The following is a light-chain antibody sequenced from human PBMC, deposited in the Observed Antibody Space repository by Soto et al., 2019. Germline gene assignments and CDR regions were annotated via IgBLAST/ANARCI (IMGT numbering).Light chain of an antibody. CDR1: SSDIGGYNF. CDR3: SSFSSNSTLDL. Sequence: QSALTQPASVSGSPGQSITISCTGTSSDIGGYNFVSWYQQHPGKAPKLMIYDVSTRPSGVSNRFSGSKSGNTASLTISGLPAEDEADYYCSSFSSNSTLDLFGGGTKLTVL. J-gene: IGLJ2*01. V-gene: IGLV2-14*01. CDR2: DVS.